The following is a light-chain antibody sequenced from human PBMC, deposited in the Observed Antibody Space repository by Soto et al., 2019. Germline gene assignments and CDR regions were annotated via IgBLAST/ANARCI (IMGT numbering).Light chain of an antibody. CDR1: QGVSVY. V-gene: IGKV1-5*03. J-gene: IGKJ4*01. CDR3: QQYSGTFLT. Sequence: IQMIRSPSTLSASVGDTVTITCRASQGVSVYLAWYHHKPGKAPKVLIHRTSTLESGVPSRFSGSGSGTEFTLTISDLEPDDFATYYCQQYSGTFLTFGGGTKV. CDR2: RTS.